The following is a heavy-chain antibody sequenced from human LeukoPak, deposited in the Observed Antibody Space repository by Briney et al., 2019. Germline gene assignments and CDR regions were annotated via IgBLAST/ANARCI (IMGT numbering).Heavy chain of an antibody. CDR1: GFTFSSYD. CDR3: AELGITMIGGV. V-gene: IGHV3-23*01. CDR2: ISGSGGNT. J-gene: IGHJ6*04. D-gene: IGHD3-10*02. Sequence: PGGSRRLSCAASGFTFSSYDMSWVRQAPGKGLEWVSDISGSGGNTYYADSVKGRFTISRDNAKNSLYLQMNSLRAEDTVVYYCAELGITMIGGVWGKGTTVTISS.